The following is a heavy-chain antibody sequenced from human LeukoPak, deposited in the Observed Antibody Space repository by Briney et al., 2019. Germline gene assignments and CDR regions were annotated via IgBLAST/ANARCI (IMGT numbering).Heavy chain of an antibody. CDR1: GFTFSSFA. J-gene: IGHJ4*01. CDR3: AREGISGTMSADF. V-gene: IGHV3-30*04. D-gene: IGHD1-20*01. CDR2: ISFDGSKK. Sequence: GGSLRLSCSASGFTFSSFAMHWVRQAPGKGLEWVAVISFDGSKKYYADSVKGRFTISRDNSKNTLYLQMNSLRAEDTAVYYCAREGISGTMSADFWGQEPRSPSPQ.